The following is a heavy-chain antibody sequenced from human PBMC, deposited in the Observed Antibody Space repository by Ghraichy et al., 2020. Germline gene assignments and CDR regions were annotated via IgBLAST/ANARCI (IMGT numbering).Heavy chain of an antibody. Sequence: SETLSLTCTVSGGSINSNLYYWGWFRQSPGRGLEWIGMIYYRGSTFYNPSLRTRVTVSQDVTKNQFSLMLTSLTAADTAVYYCARRGIVGTHLALPGFDYWGQGARVTVSS. CDR3: ARRGIVGTHLALPGFDY. CDR1: GGSINSNLYY. CDR2: IYYRGST. D-gene: IGHD1-26*01. V-gene: IGHV4-39*07. J-gene: IGHJ4*02.